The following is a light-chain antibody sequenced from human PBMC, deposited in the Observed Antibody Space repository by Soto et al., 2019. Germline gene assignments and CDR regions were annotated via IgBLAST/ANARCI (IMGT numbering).Light chain of an antibody. J-gene: IGKJ4*01. V-gene: IGKV3-11*01. CDR3: QQRSNWPLT. CDR2: DAS. Sequence: EIVLTQSPATLSLSPGERATLSCRASQSVSSNLAWYQQKPGQAPRLLIYDASNRATGIPARFSVSGSGTDFTLTISSLEPEDFEVYYCQQRSNWPLTFGGGTKVEIK. CDR1: QSVSSN.